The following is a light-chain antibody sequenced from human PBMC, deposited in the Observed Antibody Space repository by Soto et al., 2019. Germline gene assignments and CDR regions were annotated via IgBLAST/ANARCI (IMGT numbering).Light chain of an antibody. V-gene: IGKV3-20*01. CDR3: QQYGSLTWT. J-gene: IGKJ1*01. CDR1: QSVSNNY. CDR2: GAS. Sequence: EIVLTQSPGTLSLSPGERATLSCRASQSVSNNYLAWYQQKPGQAPRPLISGASRRATGVPDRFSGSGSGTDFTLTISRLEPEDFAVSYCQQYGSLTWTFGQGTKVEIK.